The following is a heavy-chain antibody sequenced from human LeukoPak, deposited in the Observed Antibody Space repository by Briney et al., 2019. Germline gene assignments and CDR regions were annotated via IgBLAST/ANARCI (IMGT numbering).Heavy chain of an antibody. CDR3: ARRIVVVPAAREYYFDY. V-gene: IGHV4-39*01. D-gene: IGHD2-2*01. CDR1: GGSISSSSYY. Sequence: SETLSLTCTVSGGSISSSSYYWGWIRQPPGKGLEWIGSIYYSGSTYYNPSLKSRVTISVDTSKNQFSLKLSSVTAADTAVYYCARRIVVVPAAREYYFDYWGQGTLVTVSS. J-gene: IGHJ4*02. CDR2: IYYSGST.